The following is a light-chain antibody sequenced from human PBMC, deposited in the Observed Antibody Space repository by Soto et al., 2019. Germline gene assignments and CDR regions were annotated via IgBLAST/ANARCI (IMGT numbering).Light chain of an antibody. V-gene: IGKV1-39*01. CDR2: EVY. J-gene: IGKJ4*01. Sequence: DITMTPSPSSLSASVGDRVTIRGRASQTVRTYLNWYQQKPGKAPILLMYEVYNRFSGVTDRFSASGSGTDFTLKISRVEAEDVGVYYCMPDVELPFTVGGGTKVEIK. CDR3: MPDVELPFT. CDR1: QTVRTY.